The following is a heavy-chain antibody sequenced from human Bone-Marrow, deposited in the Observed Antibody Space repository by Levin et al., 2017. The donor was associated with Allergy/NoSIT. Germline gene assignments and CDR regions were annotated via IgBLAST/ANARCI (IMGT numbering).Heavy chain of an antibody. D-gene: IGHD3-10*01. CDR3: AKDFQGGVRGVMGADY. J-gene: IGHJ4*02. V-gene: IGHV3-30*18. CDR2: ISYDGSNK. Sequence: GESLKISCAASGFTFSSYGMHWVRQAPGKGLEWVAVISYDGSNKYYADSVKGRFTISRDNSKNTLYLQMNSLRAEDTAVYYCAKDFQGGVRGVMGADYWGQGTLVTVSS. CDR1: GFTFSSYG.